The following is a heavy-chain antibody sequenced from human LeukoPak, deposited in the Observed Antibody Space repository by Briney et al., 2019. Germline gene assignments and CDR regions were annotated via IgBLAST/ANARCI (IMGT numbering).Heavy chain of an antibody. J-gene: IGHJ4*02. CDR3: ARDLATRQRTGLYDS. CDR2: ISVSGNT. CDR1: GFTLSSYA. Sequence: GGSLRLSCAASGFTLSSYAMSWVRQAPGKGLEWVSAISVSGNTYHADSVKGRFTISRDSSKNTLYLQMNSLRAEDTAVYYCARDLATRQRTGLYDSWGQGALVTVSS. D-gene: IGHD3-16*02. V-gene: IGHV3-23*01.